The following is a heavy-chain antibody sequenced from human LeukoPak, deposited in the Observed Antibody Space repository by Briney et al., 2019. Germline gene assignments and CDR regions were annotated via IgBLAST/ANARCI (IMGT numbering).Heavy chain of an antibody. J-gene: IGHJ6*03. D-gene: IGHD3-22*01. Sequence: GESLKISCKGSGYTFTSYWIGWVRQMPGKGLEWMGIVYPGDSDTRYSPSFQGQVTISADKSISTAYLQWSTLRASDTAIYYCARHSYDSSDFHDMDVWGKGTTATTSS. CDR3: ARHSYDSSDFHDMDV. V-gene: IGHV5-51*01. CDR2: VYPGDSDT. CDR1: GYTFTSYW.